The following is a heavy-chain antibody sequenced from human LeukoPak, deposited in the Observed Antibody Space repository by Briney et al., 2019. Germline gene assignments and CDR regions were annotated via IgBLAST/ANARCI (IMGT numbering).Heavy chain of an antibody. Sequence: GASVRVSCTASGYTFTSYGISWVRQAPGQGLEWMGWISAYNGNTNYAQTLKGRVTMTTDKSKSTAYMELRSLRADDTAVYYCARDPSQDYYDSSGYYGFDYWGQGTLVTVSS. J-gene: IGHJ4*02. CDR2: ISAYNGNT. D-gene: IGHD3-22*01. V-gene: IGHV1-18*01. CDR1: GYTFTSYG. CDR3: ARDPSQDYYDSSGYYGFDY.